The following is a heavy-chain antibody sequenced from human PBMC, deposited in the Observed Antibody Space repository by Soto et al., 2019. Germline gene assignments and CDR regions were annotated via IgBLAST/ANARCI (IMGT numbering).Heavy chain of an antibody. CDR3: ARVASCAARDWFNP. Sequence: QVQLVQSGAEVKKPGASVKVSCMASGYTFTGYFIHWVREVPGQGLEYMGWINPNTGGTDYAQKCQGRVTMTRDTSISTVFMEMKRLTSDDTAVYYCARVASCAARDWFNPWGQGTLVTVSS. D-gene: IGHD2-15*01. CDR1: GYTFTGYF. J-gene: IGHJ5*02. CDR2: INPNTGGT. V-gene: IGHV1-2*02.